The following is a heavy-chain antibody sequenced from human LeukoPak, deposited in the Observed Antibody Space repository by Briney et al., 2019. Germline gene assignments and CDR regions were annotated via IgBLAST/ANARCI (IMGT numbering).Heavy chain of an antibody. V-gene: IGHV1-18*04. CDR1: GYTFTSYG. CDR3: ARVGITFGGVIVIGAFDI. CDR2: ISAYNGNT. Sequence: ASVKVSCKASGYTFTSYGISWVRQAPGPGLEWMGWISAYNGNTNYAQKLQGRVTMTTDTSTSTAYMELRSLRSDDTAVYYCARVGITFGGVIVIGAFDIWGQGTMVTVSS. D-gene: IGHD3-16*02. J-gene: IGHJ3*02.